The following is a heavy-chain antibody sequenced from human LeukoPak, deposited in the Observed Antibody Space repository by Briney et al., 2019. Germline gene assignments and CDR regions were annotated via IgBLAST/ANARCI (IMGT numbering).Heavy chain of an antibody. V-gene: IGHV3-23*01. J-gene: IGHJ3*02. Sequence: GGSLRLSCAASGFTFSSYGMSWVRQAPGKGLEWVSAISGSGGSTYYADSVKGRFTISRDNSKNTLYLQMNSLRAEDTAVYYCARHRCAGGSCYLDAFDIWGQGTMVTVSS. CDR2: ISGSGGST. CDR1: GFTFSSYG. D-gene: IGHD2-15*01. CDR3: ARHRCAGGSCYLDAFDI.